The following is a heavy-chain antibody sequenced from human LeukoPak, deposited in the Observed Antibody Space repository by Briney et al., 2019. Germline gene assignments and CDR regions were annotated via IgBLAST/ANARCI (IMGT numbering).Heavy chain of an antibody. V-gene: IGHV3-72*01. CDR1: GFTFSDHY. CDR3: ARGFSGYWSYYMDV. J-gene: IGHJ6*03. Sequence: QPGGSLRLSCAASGFTFSDHYMDWVRQAPGKGLEWVGRTRNKANSYTTEYAASVKGRFTISRDDSKNSLYLQMNSLKTEDTAVYYCARGFSGYWSYYMDVWGKGTTVTISS. CDR2: TRNKANSYTT. D-gene: IGHD2-15*01.